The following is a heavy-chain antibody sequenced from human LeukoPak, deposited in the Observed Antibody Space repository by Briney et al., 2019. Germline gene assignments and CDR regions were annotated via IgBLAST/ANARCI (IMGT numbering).Heavy chain of an antibody. J-gene: IGHJ5*02. V-gene: IGHV4-34*01. D-gene: IGHD5-24*01. CDR3: ARGRRWLPNGGPVNNWFDP. CDR2: INHSGST. Sequence: KASETLSLTCAVYGGSFSDYYWSWIRQPPGKGLEWIGEINHSGSTNYNPSLKSRVTISVDTSKNQFSLKLSSVTAADTAVYYCARGRRWLPNGGPVNNWFDPWGQGTLVTVSS. CDR1: GGSFSDYY.